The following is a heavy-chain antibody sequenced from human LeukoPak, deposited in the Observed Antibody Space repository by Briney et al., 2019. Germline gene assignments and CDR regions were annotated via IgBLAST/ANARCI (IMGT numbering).Heavy chain of an antibody. Sequence: GGSLRLSCAASGFTFSSYWMHWVRQAPGKGLVWVSGINTDGSDTIYADSAKGRFTISRDNAKNTLYMQMNSLRAEDTAVYHCTRASLEDWGQGALVTVSS. CDR1: GFTFSSYW. CDR2: INTDGSDT. V-gene: IGHV3-74*01. CDR3: TRASLED. J-gene: IGHJ4*02.